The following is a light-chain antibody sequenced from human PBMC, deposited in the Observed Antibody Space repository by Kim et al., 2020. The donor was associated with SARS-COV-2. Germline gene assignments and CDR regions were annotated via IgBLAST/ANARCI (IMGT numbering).Light chain of an antibody. V-gene: IGKV1-9*01. Sequence: SVGTRVTITCRARQGISSYLAWYQQTPGQAPKLLIYAASTLQSGVPSRFSGSGSGTEFTLTVSSLQPEDFATYYCQQLSSYPRLTFGGGTKVEIK. J-gene: IGKJ4*01. CDR2: AAS. CDR3: QQLSSYPRLT. CDR1: QGISSY.